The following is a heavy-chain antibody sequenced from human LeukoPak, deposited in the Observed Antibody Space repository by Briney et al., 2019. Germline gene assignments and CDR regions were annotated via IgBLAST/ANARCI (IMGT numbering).Heavy chain of an antibody. V-gene: IGHV3-21*01. CDR1: GFTFSSYS. CDR2: ITGSSTFI. Sequence: GGSLRLSCAASGFTFSSYSMNWVRQAPGKGLEWVSSITGSSTFIYYADSVKGRFTISRDNAKNTLYLQMNSLRAEDTAVYYCARSRNFWSGYYKGMDVWGQGTTVTVSS. J-gene: IGHJ6*02. CDR3: ARSRNFWSGYYKGMDV. D-gene: IGHD3-3*01.